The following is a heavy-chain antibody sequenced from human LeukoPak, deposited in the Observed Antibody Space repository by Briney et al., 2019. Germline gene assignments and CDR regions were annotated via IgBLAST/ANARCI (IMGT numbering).Heavy chain of an antibody. D-gene: IGHD2-15*01. CDR1: EFTFSTYW. CDR3: ARHRSGGSQDDAFDI. CDR2: IKQDGSEK. Sequence: QPGGSLRLSCAASEFTFSTYWMSWVRQAPGKGLEWVADIKQDGSEKYYVHSVKGRFTISRQNAKNSLFLQMNSLRAEDTAVYYCARHRSGGSQDDAFDIWGQGTMVTASS. V-gene: IGHV3-7*01. J-gene: IGHJ3*02.